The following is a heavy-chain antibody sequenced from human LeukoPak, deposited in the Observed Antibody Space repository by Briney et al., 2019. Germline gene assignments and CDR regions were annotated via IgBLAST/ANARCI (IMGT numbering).Heavy chain of an antibody. CDR2: IFYSGST. CDR3: ARDLRGIRGVGSNWFDP. V-gene: IGHV4-31*03. J-gene: IGHJ5*02. D-gene: IGHD3-10*01. CDR1: GDSISRGGYY. Sequence: SETLPLTCTVSGDSISRGGYYWSWIRQHPGKGLEWIGYIFYSGSTYYNPSLKSRVNISVDTSKNQFSLKLNSVTAADTAVYYCARDLRGIRGVGSNWFDPWGQGTLVTVSS.